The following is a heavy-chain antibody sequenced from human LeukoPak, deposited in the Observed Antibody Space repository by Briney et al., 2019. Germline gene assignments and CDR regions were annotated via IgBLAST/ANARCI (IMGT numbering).Heavy chain of an antibody. J-gene: IGHJ6*03. Sequence: SETLSLTCTVSGYSISSGYYWGWIRQPPGKGLEWIGSIYHSGSTYYNPSLKSRVTISVDTSKNQFSLKLSSVTAADTAVYYCASYYYYMDVWGKGTTVTVSS. CDR2: IYHSGST. V-gene: IGHV4-38-2*02. CDR3: ASYYYYMDV. CDR1: GYSISSGYY.